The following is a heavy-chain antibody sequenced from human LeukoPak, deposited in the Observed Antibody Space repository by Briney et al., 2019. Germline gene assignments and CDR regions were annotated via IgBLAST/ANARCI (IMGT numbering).Heavy chain of an antibody. Sequence: PGGSLTLSCAASGFTFSDYYMSWIRQAPGKGLEWVSYNSNSGNTIYHAASGKGPFTISRANAKNSLYLQMNSLTAEDTDVYYCARVRGSYSAEYWGHGDLVTASS. J-gene: IGHJ4*01. CDR1: GFTFSDYY. CDR3: ARVRGSYSAEY. V-gene: IGHV3-11*01. CDR2: NSNSGNTI. D-gene: IGHD1-26*01.